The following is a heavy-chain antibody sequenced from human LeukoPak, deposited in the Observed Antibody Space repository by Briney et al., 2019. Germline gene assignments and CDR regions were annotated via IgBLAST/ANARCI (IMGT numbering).Heavy chain of an antibody. D-gene: IGHD3-22*01. J-gene: IGHJ3*02. CDR3: ATYPVGYDSSGHIDDAFDI. V-gene: IGHV3-23*01. Sequence: PGGSLRLSCAASGFTFSSYAMSWVRQAPGKGLEWVSAISGSGGSTYYADSVKGRFTISRDNSKNTLYLQMNSLRAEDTAVYYCATYPVGYDSSGHIDDAFDIWGQGTMVTVSS. CDR2: ISGSGGST. CDR1: GFTFSSYA.